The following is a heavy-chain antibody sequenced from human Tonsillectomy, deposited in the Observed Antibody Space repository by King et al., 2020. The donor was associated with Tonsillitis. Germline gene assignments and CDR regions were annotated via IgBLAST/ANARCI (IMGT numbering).Heavy chain of an antibody. CDR1: GFTFSSYA. J-gene: IGHJ4*02. Sequence: VQLVESGGGLVQPGWSLRLSCAASGFTFSSYAMSWFRQAPGRGLEWVSAISGSGFSTYYADSVKGRFTNSRDNSQNTLYLQKNSLRAEDTAVYYCAKAITMKVVVILDYWGQGTLVTLSS. CDR3: AKAITMKVVVILDY. V-gene: IGHV3-23*04. D-gene: IGHD3-22*01. CDR2: ISGSGFST.